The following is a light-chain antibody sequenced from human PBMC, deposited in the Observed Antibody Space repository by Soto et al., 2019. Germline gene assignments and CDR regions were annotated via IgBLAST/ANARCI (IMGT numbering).Light chain of an antibody. J-gene: IGKJ1*01. CDR3: QQYLGTPQT. Sequence: DIVMTQSPDSLAVSLGERATINCKSSQSVLYSSNNKDYLAWFQQKPGQPPKLLIYRASTRESGVPDRFSASGSGTDFTLTISSLQAEDVAVYYCQQYLGTPQTFGQGTKVEIK. CDR2: RAS. V-gene: IGKV4-1*01. CDR1: QSVLYSSNNKDY.